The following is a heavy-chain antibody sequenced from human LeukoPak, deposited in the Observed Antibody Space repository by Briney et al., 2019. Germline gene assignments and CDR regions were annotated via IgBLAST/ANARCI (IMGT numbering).Heavy chain of an antibody. Sequence: PSETLSLTCTLSAGSISSYYWSWIRQPPGRGQEWIGYIYYSGSTNYNPSLKSRVTISVDTSKNQFSLKLSSVTAADTAVYYCARVSDSSGYYSPSEYYYYMDVWGKGTTVTVSS. J-gene: IGHJ6*03. CDR3: ARVSDSSGYYSPSEYYYYMDV. V-gene: IGHV4-59*01. CDR1: AGSISSYY. CDR2: IYYSGST. D-gene: IGHD3-22*01.